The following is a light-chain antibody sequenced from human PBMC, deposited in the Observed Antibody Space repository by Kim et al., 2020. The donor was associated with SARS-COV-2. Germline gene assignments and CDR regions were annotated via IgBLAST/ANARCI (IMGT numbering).Light chain of an antibody. Sequence: GQSVTISCTGTSSDVGAYNHVSWYRQHPGKAPKLMIYEVSNRPSGVPDRLSGSKSGNTASLTVSGLQAEDEADYYCSSYSDSISYVFGTGTKVTVL. CDR1: SSDVGAYNH. CDR3: SSYSDSISYV. CDR2: EVS. V-gene: IGLV2-8*01. J-gene: IGLJ1*01.